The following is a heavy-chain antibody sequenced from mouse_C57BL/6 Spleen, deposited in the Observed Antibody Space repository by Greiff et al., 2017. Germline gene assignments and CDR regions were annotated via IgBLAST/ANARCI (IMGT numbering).Heavy chain of an antibody. CDR2: ISGGGGNT. J-gene: IGHJ3*01. CDR1: GFTFSSYT. V-gene: IGHV5-9*01. Sequence: EVQVVESGGGLVKPGGSLKLSCAASGFTFSSYTMSWVRQTPEKRLEWVATISGGGGNTYYPDSVKGRFTISRDNAKNTLYLQMSSLRSEDTALYYCARHWDVGFAYWGQGTLVTVSA. D-gene: IGHD4-1*01. CDR3: ARHWDVGFAY.